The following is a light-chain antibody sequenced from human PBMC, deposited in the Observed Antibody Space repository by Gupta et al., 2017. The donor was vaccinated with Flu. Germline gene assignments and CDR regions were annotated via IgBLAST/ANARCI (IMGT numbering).Light chain of an antibody. CDR3: AVWDDSPNGLV. CDR2: SNN. Sequence: QSVLTQTPSASGTPGQRVTTSCSGSSSNIGSNTVKWYQQLPGTAPKLLIYSNNQRPSGVPDRFSGSKSGTSASLAISGLQSEDEADYYCAVWDDSPNGLVFGGGTKLTVL. V-gene: IGLV1-44*01. J-gene: IGLJ3*02. CDR1: SSNIGSNT.